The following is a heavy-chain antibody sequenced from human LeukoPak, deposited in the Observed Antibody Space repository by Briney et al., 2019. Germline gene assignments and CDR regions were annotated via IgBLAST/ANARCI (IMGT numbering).Heavy chain of an antibody. CDR1: GGSISSASYY. V-gene: IGHV4-61*02. CDR3: AREREGPYGYLDY. J-gene: IGHJ4*02. D-gene: IGHD4-17*01. Sequence: PSETLSLTCTVSGGSISSASYYWSWIRQPAGKGLEWIGRVYISGSTNYNPSLKSRVTISVDTSKNQFSLKLSSVTAADTAVYYCAREREGPYGYLDYWGQGTLVTVSS. CDR2: VYISGST.